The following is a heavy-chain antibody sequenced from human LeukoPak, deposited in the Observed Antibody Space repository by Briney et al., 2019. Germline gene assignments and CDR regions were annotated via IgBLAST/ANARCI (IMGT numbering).Heavy chain of an antibody. J-gene: IGHJ4*02. CDR1: GGSISSYY. Sequence: PSETLSLTCTVSGGSISSYYWSWIRQPSGKGLEWIGYIYYSGSTSYNPSLKSRVTISVDTSKNQFSLKLSSVTAADTAVYYCARHSSSWAEPNFDYWGQGTLVTVSS. V-gene: IGHV4-59*01. CDR3: ARHSSSWAEPNFDY. D-gene: IGHD6-13*01. CDR2: IYYSGST.